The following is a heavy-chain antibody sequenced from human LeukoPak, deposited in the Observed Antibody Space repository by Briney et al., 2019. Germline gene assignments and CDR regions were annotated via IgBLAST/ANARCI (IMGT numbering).Heavy chain of an antibody. CDR2: SYQRGTT. V-gene: IGHV4-4*02. CDR3: ATYFYGDYALHYLDC. D-gene: IGHD4-17*01. Sequence: SETLSLTCTGSGRFLTSGIHWWSWVRQTPGKGLEWIGESYQRGTTNYKPSLKSRVTMSLDQSKSLFSLQVSSVTAADTGVYYCATYFYGDYALHYLDCWGEG. CDR1: GRFLTSGIHW. J-gene: IGHJ4*02.